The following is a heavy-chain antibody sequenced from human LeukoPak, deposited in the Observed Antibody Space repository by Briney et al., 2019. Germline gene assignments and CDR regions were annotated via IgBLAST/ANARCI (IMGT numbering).Heavy chain of an antibody. CDR3: ARDQAATNTQVRFCLD. Sequence: ASVKVSCKASGYTFTSYGISWVRQAPGQGLEWMGWISAYNGNTNFAQKLQGRVTMTTDTSTSTAYMDLRSLRSDDSAVYYCARDQAATNTQVRFCLDWGQGTLVTVSS. CDR1: GYTFTSYG. J-gene: IGHJ4*02. V-gene: IGHV1-18*01. D-gene: IGHD3-9*01. CDR2: ISAYNGNT.